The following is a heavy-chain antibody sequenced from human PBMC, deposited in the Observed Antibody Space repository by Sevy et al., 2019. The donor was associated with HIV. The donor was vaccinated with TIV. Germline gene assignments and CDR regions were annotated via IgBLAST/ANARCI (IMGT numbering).Heavy chain of an antibody. Sequence: GGSLRLSCAASGFTFSGYSMNWVRQAPGKGLEWVSSITIISDYIYYADSVKGRFTISRDNAKNSLYLQMNSLRAEDTAVYFCVGRRYSYTYSWSYHFDYWGQGALVTVSS. V-gene: IGHV3-21*04. J-gene: IGHJ4*02. CDR1: GFTFSGYS. CDR2: ITIISDYI. D-gene: IGHD5-18*01. CDR3: VGRRYSYTYSWSYHFDY.